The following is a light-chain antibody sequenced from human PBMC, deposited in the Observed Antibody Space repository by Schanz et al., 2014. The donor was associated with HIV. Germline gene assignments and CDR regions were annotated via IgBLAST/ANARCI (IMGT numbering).Light chain of an antibody. CDR2: DVT. CDR3: SSYSSTSTLGV. CDR1: SSDVGSYNL. Sequence: QSALTQPASVSGSPGQSITISCTGTSSDVGSYNLVSWYQQHPGKAPKLTIYDVTKRSAGASVRFSGSKSGNTAFLTISGLQDDDEAEYFCSSYSSTSTLGVFGGGTKLTVL. V-gene: IGLV2-14*02. J-gene: IGLJ2*01.